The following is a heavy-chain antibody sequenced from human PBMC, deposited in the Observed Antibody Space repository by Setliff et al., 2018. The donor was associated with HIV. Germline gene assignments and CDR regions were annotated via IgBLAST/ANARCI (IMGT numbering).Heavy chain of an antibody. CDR2: VIPIFDRS. J-gene: IGHJ4*02. Sequence: ASVKVSCKASGYSLNKYGMNWVRQTPGQGLEWMGRVIPIFDRSHYAEKFQGRVTMTADKSTSTAYMELSSLRSDDSAMYYCAREGPCGNSCYSNYWGQGTLVTVSS. CDR1: GYSLNKYG. D-gene: IGHD2-15*01. CDR3: AREGPCGNSCYSNY. V-gene: IGHV1-69*04.